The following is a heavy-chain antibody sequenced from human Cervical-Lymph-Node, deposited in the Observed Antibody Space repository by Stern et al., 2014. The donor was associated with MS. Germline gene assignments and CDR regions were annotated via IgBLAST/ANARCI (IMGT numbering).Heavy chain of an antibody. Sequence: VQLVESGAEVKKPGASVKVSCKASAYTFTYFFMHWVRQAPGQGLEWMGVINPSGGFTTYAQKFQGRVTMTRDTSTSTVYMELTSLTSEDTAVYYCASARNTAFDIWGQGTLVTVSS. CDR1: AYTFTYFF. V-gene: IGHV1-46*03. CDR2: INPSGGFT. CDR3: ASARNTAFDI. J-gene: IGHJ3*02.